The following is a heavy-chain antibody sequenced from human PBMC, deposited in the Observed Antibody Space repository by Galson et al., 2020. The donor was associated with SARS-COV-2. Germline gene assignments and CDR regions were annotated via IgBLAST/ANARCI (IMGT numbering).Heavy chain of an antibody. CDR2: FDPEDGET. V-gene: IGHV1-24*01. CDR3: ATQIAARPNYYFYYGMDV. Sequence: ASVKVSCKVSGYTLTELSMHWVRQAPGKGLEWMGGFDPEDGETIYAQKFQGRVTMTEDTSTDTAYMELSSLRSEDTAVYYCATQIAARPNYYFYYGMDVWGQGTTVTVSS. D-gene: IGHD6-6*01. CDR1: GYTLTELS. J-gene: IGHJ6*02.